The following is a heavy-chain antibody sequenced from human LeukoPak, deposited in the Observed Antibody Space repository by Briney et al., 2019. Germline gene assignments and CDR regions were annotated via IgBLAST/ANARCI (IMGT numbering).Heavy chain of an antibody. V-gene: IGHV1-69*05. D-gene: IGHD6-13*01. CDR2: IIPISGTA. CDR3: ARDRIGAAAGEVYYYYYMDV. J-gene: IGHJ6*03. CDR1: GGTFSSYA. Sequence: GASVKVSCKASGGTFSSYAISWVRQAPGQGLEWMGRIIPISGTANYALKFQGRVTITTDESTSTAYMELSSLRSEDTAVYYCARDRIGAAAGEVYYYYYMDVWGKGTTVTVSS.